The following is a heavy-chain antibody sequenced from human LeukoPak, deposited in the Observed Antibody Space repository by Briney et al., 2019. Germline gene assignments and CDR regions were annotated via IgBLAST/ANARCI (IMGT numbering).Heavy chain of an antibody. CDR3: ARVGVGMYHFDH. D-gene: IGHD2-2*01. CDR2: INPDGSTT. CDR1: GFTLSTYW. Sequence: GGSLRLSCAASGFTLSTYWMHWVRQAPGKGLVWVSRINPDGSTTTYADSVEGRFTISRDNAKNTLYLQMSSLRAEDTAVYYCARVGVGMYHFDHXXQGALVTVSS. J-gene: IGHJ4*02. V-gene: IGHV3-74*01.